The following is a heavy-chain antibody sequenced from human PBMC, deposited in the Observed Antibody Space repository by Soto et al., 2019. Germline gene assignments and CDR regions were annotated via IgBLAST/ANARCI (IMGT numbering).Heavy chain of an antibody. CDR1: GGTFSSYT. Sequence: QVQLVQSGAEVKKPGYSVKVSCKASGGTFSSYTISWVRQAPGQGLEWMGRIIPILGIAKYAQKIQGRVTITADKYTSTAYMELSSLRSEDTAVYYCARDTFGAEVYDDPRGFDSWGQGTLVTVSS. V-gene: IGHV1-69*08. CDR2: IIPILGIA. CDR3: ARDTFGAEVYDDPRGFDS. J-gene: IGHJ4*02. D-gene: IGHD3-10*01.